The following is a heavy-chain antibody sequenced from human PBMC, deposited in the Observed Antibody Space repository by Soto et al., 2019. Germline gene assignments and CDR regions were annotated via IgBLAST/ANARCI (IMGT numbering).Heavy chain of an antibody. CDR2: IYHSGST. CDR1: GGSISTSTFY. Sequence: SETLSLTCTVAGGSISTSTFYWGWMRQPPGKGLEWIGHIYHSGSTLYNPSLKSRVTISVDTSKNQFSLKLSSVTAADTAVYYCARVRVGIRITMVRGIIEAYYFDYWGQGTLVTVSS. D-gene: IGHD3-10*01. CDR3: ARVRVGIRITMVRGIIEAYYFDY. V-gene: IGHV4-61*05. J-gene: IGHJ4*02.